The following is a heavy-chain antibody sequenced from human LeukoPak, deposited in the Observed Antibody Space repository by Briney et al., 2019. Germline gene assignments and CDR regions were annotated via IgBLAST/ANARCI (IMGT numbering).Heavy chain of an antibody. V-gene: IGHV4-34*01. D-gene: IGHD2-21*01. CDR2: INHSGST. CDR1: GFTFSDYY. CDR3: ARGLLHGED. J-gene: IGHJ4*02. Sequence: GSLRLSCAASGFTFSDYYMSWIRQPPGKGLEWIGEINHSGSTNYNPSLKSRVTISVDTSKNQFSLKLSSVTAADTAVYYCARGLLHGEDWGQGTLVTVSS.